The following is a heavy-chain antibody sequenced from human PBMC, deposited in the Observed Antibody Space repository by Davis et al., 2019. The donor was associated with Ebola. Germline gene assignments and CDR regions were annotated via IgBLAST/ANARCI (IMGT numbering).Heavy chain of an antibody. CDR2: VSSSGST. J-gene: IGHJ5*01. CDR1: GGPMSSYY. Sequence: MPSETLSLTCTVSGGPMSSYYWSWFRQTPGKGLEWIGYVSSSGSTNYNSSLESRVTISVDTSKNQFSLKLNSVTAADTAVFYCARSNYGSGSYDSWGQGALVTVSS. CDR3: ARSNYGSGSYDS. V-gene: IGHV4-59*01. D-gene: IGHD3-10*01.